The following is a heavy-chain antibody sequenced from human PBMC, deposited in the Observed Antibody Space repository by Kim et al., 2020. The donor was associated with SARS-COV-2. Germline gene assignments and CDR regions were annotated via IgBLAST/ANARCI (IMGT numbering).Heavy chain of an antibody. D-gene: IGHD3-22*01. CDR2: ISYDGSNK. V-gene: IGHV3-30*18. J-gene: IGHJ4*01. CDR3: AKGRRDSSCYYGDFFDY. CDR1: GFTFSSYG. Sequence: GGSLRLSCAASGFTFSSYGMHWVRQAPGKGLEWVAVISYDGSNKYYADSVKGRFTISRDNSKNTLYLQMNSLRAEDTAVYYCAKGRRDSSCYYGDFFDY.